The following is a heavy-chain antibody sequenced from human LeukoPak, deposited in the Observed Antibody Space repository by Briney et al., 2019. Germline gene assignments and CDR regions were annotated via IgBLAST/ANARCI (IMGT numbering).Heavy chain of an antibody. CDR3: AREVSGGMDV. J-gene: IGHJ6*02. CDR2: IGSGGNP. CDR1: GFSFSSYD. D-gene: IGHD3-10*01. Sequence: GGSLRLSCAGSGFSFSSYDMHWVGLGTGKGLEWVSGIGSGGNPYYPGSEKGRFTISRENVKNSLYLQINTLRAGDTAVYYCAREVSGGMDVWGQGTTVTVSS. V-gene: IGHV3-13*05.